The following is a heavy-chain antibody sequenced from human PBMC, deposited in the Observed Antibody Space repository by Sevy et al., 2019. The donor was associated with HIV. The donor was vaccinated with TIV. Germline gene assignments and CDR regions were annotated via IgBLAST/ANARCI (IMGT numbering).Heavy chain of an antibody. V-gene: IGHV3-23*01. J-gene: IGHJ4*02. CDR2: ISGSGGST. CDR3: AKGPAHQRLAPRGYSYGYFDY. Sequence: GGSLRLSCAASGFTFSSYAMSWVRQAPGKGLEWVSAISGSGGSTYYADSVKGRFTISRDNSKNTLYLQMNSLRAEDTAVYYCAKGPAHQRLAPRGYSYGYFDYWGQGTLVTVSS. D-gene: IGHD5-18*01. CDR1: GFTFSSYA.